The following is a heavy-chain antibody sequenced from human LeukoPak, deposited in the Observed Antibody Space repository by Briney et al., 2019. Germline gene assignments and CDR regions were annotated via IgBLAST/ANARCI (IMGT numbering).Heavy chain of an antibody. CDR3: ARASPYPPYGMDV. CDR2: ISVSGST. J-gene: IGHJ6*04. CDR1: GGSIRCVGYY. Sequence: PTQSLSPTFTVSGGSIRCVGYYPRSIRPHPGDCLEWTGSISVSGSTYYNPSLKSRVTISVDTSKNQFSLKLSSVTAADTAVYYCARASPYPPYGMDVWGKGTTVTVSS. V-gene: IGHV4-31*03.